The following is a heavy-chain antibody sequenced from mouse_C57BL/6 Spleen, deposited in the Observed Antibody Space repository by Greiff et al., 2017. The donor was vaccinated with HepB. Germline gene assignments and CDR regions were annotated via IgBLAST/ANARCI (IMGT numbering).Heavy chain of an antibody. D-gene: IGHD1-1*01. V-gene: IGHV5-16*01. CDR2: INYDGSST. CDR3: ARDHYGTFDY. CDR1: GFTFSDYY. J-gene: IGHJ2*01. Sequence: EVQRVESEGGLVQPGSSMKLSCTASGFTFSDYYMAWVRQVPEKGLEWVANINYDGSSTYYLASLKSRFIISGDNAKNILYLQMSSLKSEDTATYYCARDHYGTFDYWGQGTTLTVSS.